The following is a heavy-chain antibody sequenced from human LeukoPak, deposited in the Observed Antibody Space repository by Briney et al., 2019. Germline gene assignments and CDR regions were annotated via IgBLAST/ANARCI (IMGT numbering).Heavy chain of an antibody. CDR1: GGSISSYY. Sequence: SETLSLTCTVSGGSISSYYWSWIRQPPGKGLEWNGYIYYSGSTNYNPSLKSRVTISVDTSKNQFSLKLSSVTAADTAVYYCARAPGYDILTGYFAGPWGQGTLVTVSS. CDR3: ARAPGYDILTGYFAGP. CDR2: IYYSGST. D-gene: IGHD3-9*01. V-gene: IGHV4-59*01. J-gene: IGHJ5*02.